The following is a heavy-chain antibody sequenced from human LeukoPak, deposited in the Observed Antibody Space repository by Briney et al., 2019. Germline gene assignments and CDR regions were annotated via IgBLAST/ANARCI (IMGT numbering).Heavy chain of an antibody. CDR2: INHSGGT. Sequence: PSETLSLTCAVYGGSFGGYYWGWIRQPPGKGLEWIGEINHSGGTYYNPSLKSRVTLSVDTSKNQFSLKMNSVTAADTAVYYCARGRYSQYFDYWGQGTLVTVSS. J-gene: IGHJ4*02. CDR1: GGSFGGYY. CDR3: ARGRYSQYFDY. V-gene: IGHV4-34*01. D-gene: IGHD5-18*01.